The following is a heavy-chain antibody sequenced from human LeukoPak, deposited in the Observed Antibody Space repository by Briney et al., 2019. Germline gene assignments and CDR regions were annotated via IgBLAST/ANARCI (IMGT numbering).Heavy chain of an antibody. CDR1: GGSISGHY. V-gene: IGHV4-59*08. J-gene: IGHJ4*02. CDR2: IYNSGSTNYN. CDR3: ARHTTGRALGDFDY. D-gene: IGHD2-8*01. Sequence: SETLSLTCTVSGGSISGHYWRWLRQSPGKGLEWIAYIYNSGSTNYNNYNPSLKSRVIMSMDTSKNQLSLIVSSVTAADTAVYYCARHTTGRALGDFDYWGQGTLVSVSA.